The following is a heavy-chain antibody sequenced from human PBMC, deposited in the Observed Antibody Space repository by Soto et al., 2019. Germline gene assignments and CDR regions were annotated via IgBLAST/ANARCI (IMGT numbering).Heavy chain of an antibody. Sequence: QVQLQESGPGLVKPSQTLSLTCTVSGGSIRSGDYYWSWIRQPPGKGLEWIGYIYYSGSTYYNPSLKSRVRISVDTSKNQLYLKLSSVTAADTAVYYCARAFDDSSGYYGGLGYWGQGTLVTVSS. D-gene: IGHD3-22*01. CDR1: GGSIRSGDYY. J-gene: IGHJ4*02. CDR2: IYYSGST. CDR3: ARAFDDSSGYYGGLGY. V-gene: IGHV4-30-4*01.